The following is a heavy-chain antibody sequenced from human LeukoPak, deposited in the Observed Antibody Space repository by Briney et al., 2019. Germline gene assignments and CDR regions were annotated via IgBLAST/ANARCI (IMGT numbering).Heavy chain of an antibody. V-gene: IGHV3-7*01. D-gene: IGHD6-13*01. CDR3: ASPYDSSSWYYFDY. CDR1: GFTFSNYW. J-gene: IGHJ4*02. CDR2: IKQDGSEK. Sequence: GGSLRLSCAVSGFTFSNYWMSWVRQAPGKGLEWVANIKQDGSEKYYVDSVKGRFTISRDNAKNSLYLQMNSLRAEDTAVYYCASPYDSSSWYYFDYWGQGTLVTVSS.